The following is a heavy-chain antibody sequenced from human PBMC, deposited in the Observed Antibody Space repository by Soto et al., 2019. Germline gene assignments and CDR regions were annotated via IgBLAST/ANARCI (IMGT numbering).Heavy chain of an antibody. D-gene: IGHD6-19*01. CDR1: GYTFTSYD. V-gene: IGHV1-8*01. CDR2: MNPNSGNT. Sequence: ASVKVSCKASGYTFTSYDINWVRQATGQGLEWMGWMNPNSGNTGYAQKFQGRVTMTRNTSISTAYMELSSLRSEDTAVYYCARGVYSSGWSLFYWNFDLWGRGTLVTVSS. J-gene: IGHJ2*01. CDR3: ARGVYSSGWSLFYWNFDL.